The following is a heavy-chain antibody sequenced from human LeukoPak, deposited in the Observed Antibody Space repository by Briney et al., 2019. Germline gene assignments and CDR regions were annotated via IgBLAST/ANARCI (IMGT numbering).Heavy chain of an antibody. CDR3: ATSPGLGYSTSLTGADY. Sequence: GGSLRLSCAASGFTFSSYSMNWVRQAPGKGLEWVSSISSSSGYIYYTDSVKGRFTISRDNAKNSLYLQMNSLRAEDTAEYYCATSPGLGYSTSLTGADYWGQGTLVTVSS. CDR1: GFTFSSYS. CDR2: ISSSSGYI. V-gene: IGHV3-21*01. J-gene: IGHJ4*02. D-gene: IGHD6-6*01.